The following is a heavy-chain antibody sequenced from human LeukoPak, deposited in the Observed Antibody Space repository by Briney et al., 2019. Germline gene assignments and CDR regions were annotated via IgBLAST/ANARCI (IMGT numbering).Heavy chain of an antibody. Sequence: GGSLRLSCAASGFTFSSYGMHWVRQAPGKGLEWVAVISYDGSNKYYADSVKGRFTISRDNSKNTLYLQMNSLRAEDTAVYYCAKDHSGSYYYYGMDVRGKGTTVTVSS. CDR2: ISYDGSNK. CDR3: AKDHSGSYYYYGMDV. D-gene: IGHD1-26*01. V-gene: IGHV3-30*18. J-gene: IGHJ6*04. CDR1: GFTFSSYG.